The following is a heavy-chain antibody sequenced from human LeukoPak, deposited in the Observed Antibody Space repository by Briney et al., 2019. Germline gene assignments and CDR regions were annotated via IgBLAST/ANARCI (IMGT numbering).Heavy chain of an antibody. CDR1: GFTVSSTY. J-gene: IGHJ1*01. CDR3: AQGYDFWSGSEYFQH. D-gene: IGHD3-3*01. Sequence: GGSLRLSCSASGFTVSSTYMSWVRQAPGRGLEWVSVTYSGGNTYYTDSVKGRFTISTDNSRNTVSLEMNSLRAEDTALYYCAQGYDFWSGSEYFQHWGQGTLVTVSS. CDR2: TYSGGNT. V-gene: IGHV3-53*01.